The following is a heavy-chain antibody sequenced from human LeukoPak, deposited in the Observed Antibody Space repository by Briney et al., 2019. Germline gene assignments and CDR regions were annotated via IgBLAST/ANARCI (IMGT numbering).Heavy chain of an antibody. CDR1: GFTFSGSA. J-gene: IGHJ3*01. CDR2: ISFNGGNT. V-gene: IGHV3-23*01. CDR3: ARDIQLST. D-gene: IGHD5-24*01. Sequence: GGSLRLSCAASGFTFSGSAMSWVPQAPGKGLEWVSLISFNGGNTYYADSVKGRFTISRDNSKDTLYLQMNSLRAEDTAIYYCARDIQLSTWGLGTMVTVSS.